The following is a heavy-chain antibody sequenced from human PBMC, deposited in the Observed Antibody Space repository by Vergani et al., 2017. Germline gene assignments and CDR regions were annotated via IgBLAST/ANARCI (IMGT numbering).Heavy chain of an antibody. J-gene: IGHJ6*03. Sequence: EVQLVESGGGLVQPGGSLRLSCAASGFTFSSYWMSWVRQAPGKGLEWEANIKQDGSEKYYVDSVKGRFTISRDNAKNSLYLQMNSLRAEDTAVYYCARDQINYYGSGSYYYMDVWGKGTTVTVSS. V-gene: IGHV3-7*01. CDR2: IKQDGSEK. CDR3: ARDQINYYGSGSYYYMDV. CDR1: GFTFSSYW. D-gene: IGHD3-10*01.